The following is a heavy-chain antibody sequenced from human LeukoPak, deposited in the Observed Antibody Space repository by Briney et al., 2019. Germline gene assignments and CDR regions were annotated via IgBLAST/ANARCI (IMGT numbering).Heavy chain of an antibody. CDR1: GFTFSDYY. CDR2: ISSSGSTI. V-gene: IGHV3-11*04. D-gene: IGHD6-13*01. CDR3: AKEGTAAGPDYYFDY. J-gene: IGHJ4*02. Sequence: GGSLRLSCAASGFTFSDYYMSWIRQAPGKGLEWVSYISSSGSTIYYADSVKGRFTISRDNSKNTLYLQMNSLRAEDTAVYYCAKEGTAAGPDYYFDYWGQGTLVTVSS.